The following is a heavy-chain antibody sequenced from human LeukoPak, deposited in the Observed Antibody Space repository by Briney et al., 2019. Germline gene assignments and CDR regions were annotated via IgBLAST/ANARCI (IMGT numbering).Heavy chain of an antibody. CDR1: GGSISSYY. CDR2: IYTSGNT. J-gene: IGHJ4*02. V-gene: IGHV4-4*07. CDR3: AREPYDYIWGTKFDY. D-gene: IGHD3-16*01. Sequence: KSSETLSLTCTVSGGSISSYYWSWIRQPAGKGLEWIGRIYTSGNTNYNPSLKSRVTMSVVTSNNQFSLKLSSVTAADTAVYYCAREPYDYIWGTKFDYWGQGTLVTVSS.